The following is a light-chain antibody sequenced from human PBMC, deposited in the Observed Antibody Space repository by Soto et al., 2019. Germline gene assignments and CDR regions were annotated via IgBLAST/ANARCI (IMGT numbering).Light chain of an antibody. J-gene: IGKJ1*01. CDR1: QSVSSSY. Sequence: EIVLTQTPGTLSLSPGERATLSCRASQSVSSSYIAWYQQKPGQAPRLLIYGASSRATGLPDRFSGSGSGTDFTLTISRLEPEDFAVYYCQQYGSSPPTFGHCSTVDIK. CDR2: GAS. V-gene: IGKV3-20*01. CDR3: QQYGSSPPT.